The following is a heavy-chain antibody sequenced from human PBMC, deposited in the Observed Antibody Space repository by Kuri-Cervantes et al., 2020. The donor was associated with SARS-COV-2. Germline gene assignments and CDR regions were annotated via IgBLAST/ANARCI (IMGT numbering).Heavy chain of an antibody. Sequence: GESLKISCAASGFTFSYYGMHWVRQAPGKGLEWVSYISSSSSTIYYADSVKGRFTISRDNAKNSLYLQMNSLRAEDTAVYYCARGRWDGGNLESYYFDYWGQGTLVTVSS. CDR3: ARGRWDGGNLESYYFDY. D-gene: IGHD4-23*01. V-gene: IGHV3-48*01. J-gene: IGHJ4*02. CDR2: ISSSSSTI. CDR1: GFTFSYYG.